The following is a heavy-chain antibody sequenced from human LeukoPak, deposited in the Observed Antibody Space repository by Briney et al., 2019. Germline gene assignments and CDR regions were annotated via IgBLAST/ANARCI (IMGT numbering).Heavy chain of an antibody. D-gene: IGHD1-26*01. J-gene: IGHJ6*02. V-gene: IGHV3-11*01. CDR2: ISSSGSTI. Sequence: PGGSLRLSCAASGFTFSDYYMSWIRQAPGKGVEWVSYISSSGSTIYYADSVKGRFTISRDNAKNSLYLQMNSLRAEDTAVYYCARAGLHSGNYYYYGMDVWGQGTTVTVSS. CDR3: ARAGLHSGNYYYYGMDV. CDR1: GFTFSDYY.